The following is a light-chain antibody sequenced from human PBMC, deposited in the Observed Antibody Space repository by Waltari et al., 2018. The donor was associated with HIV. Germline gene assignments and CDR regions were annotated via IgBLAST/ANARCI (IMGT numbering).Light chain of an antibody. Sequence: QLILTQSPSASASLGASVTLTCTPSSGHSSYAIAWHQYHPEKGPRYLMKVNSDGSHNKGDGVPDRFSGSSSGAERYLTISSLQSEDEGDYYCQTWDTGPWVFGGGTKLTVL. CDR2: VNSDGSH. CDR1: SGHSSYA. CDR3: QTWDTGPWV. J-gene: IGLJ3*02. V-gene: IGLV4-69*01.